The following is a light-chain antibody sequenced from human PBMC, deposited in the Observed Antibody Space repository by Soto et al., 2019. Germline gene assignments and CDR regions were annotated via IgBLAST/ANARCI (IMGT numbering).Light chain of an antibody. V-gene: IGKV1-5*03. CDR1: QSISSW. Sequence: DIPMTQSPSTLSASAGDTVPITCRASQSISSWLAWYQQKPGKAPKLLIYKASSLESGVPSRFSGSGSGTEFTLTISSLQPDDFATYYCQQYNSYWTFGQGTKVDI. J-gene: IGKJ1*01. CDR2: KAS. CDR3: QQYNSYWT.